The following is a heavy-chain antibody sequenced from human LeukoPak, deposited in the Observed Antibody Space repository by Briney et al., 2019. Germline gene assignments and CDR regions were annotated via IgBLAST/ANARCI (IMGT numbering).Heavy chain of an antibody. CDR1: GGSISSSSYY. J-gene: IGHJ4*02. D-gene: IGHD6-13*01. CDR3: ARRLSSWYKFDY. CDR2: IYYSGGT. Sequence: SETLSLTCTVSGGSISSSSYYWGWIRQPPGKGLEWIGSIYYSGGTYYNPSLKSRVTISVDTSKNQFSLKLSSVTAADTAVYYCARRLSSWYKFDYWGQGTLVTVSS. V-gene: IGHV4-39*01.